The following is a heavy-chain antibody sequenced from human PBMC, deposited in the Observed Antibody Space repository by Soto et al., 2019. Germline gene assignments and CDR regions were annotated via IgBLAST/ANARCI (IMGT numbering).Heavy chain of an antibody. CDR3: ARVIGSYSSSWYRGNWFDP. Sequence: EASVKVSCKASGGTFSSYAISWVRQAPGQGLEWMGGIIPIFGTANYAQKFQGRVTITADESTSTAYMELSSLRSEDTAVYYCARVIGSYSSSWYRGNWFDPWGQGTLVTVSS. CDR1: GGTFSSYA. D-gene: IGHD6-13*01. CDR2: IIPIFGTA. V-gene: IGHV1-69*13. J-gene: IGHJ5*02.